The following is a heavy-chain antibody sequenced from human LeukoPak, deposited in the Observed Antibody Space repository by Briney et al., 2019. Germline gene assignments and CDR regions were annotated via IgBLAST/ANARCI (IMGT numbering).Heavy chain of an antibody. V-gene: IGHV3-23*01. D-gene: IGHD3-22*01. J-gene: IGHJ3*02. CDR3: ARGEDYYDSSGYYTFDI. CDR2: INVGGDKT. Sequence: GGSLRLSCAASGFTFSTYAMSWVRQAPGKGLEWVSAINVGGDKTYYADSVRGRFTISRDNSKNTLYLQMNSLRAEDTAVYYCARGEDYYDSSGYYTFDIWGQGTMVTVSS. CDR1: GFTFSTYA.